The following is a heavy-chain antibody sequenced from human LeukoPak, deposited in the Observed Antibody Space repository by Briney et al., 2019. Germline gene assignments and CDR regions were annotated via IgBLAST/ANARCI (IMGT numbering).Heavy chain of an antibody. Sequence: ASVKVSCKASGGTFSSYAISWVRQAPGQGLEWMGRIIPILGIANYAQKFQGRVTITADKSTSTAYMELSSLRSEDTAVYYCARADYYDSSGLFDYWGQGTLVTVSS. CDR1: GGTFSSYA. CDR2: IIPILGIA. D-gene: IGHD3-22*01. V-gene: IGHV1-69*04. CDR3: ARADYYDSSGLFDY. J-gene: IGHJ4*02.